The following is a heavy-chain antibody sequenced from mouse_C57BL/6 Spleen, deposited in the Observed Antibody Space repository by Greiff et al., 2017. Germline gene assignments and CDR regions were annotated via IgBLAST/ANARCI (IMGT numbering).Heavy chain of an antibody. CDR3: ARGDSNYPFAY. Sequence: QVQLKQPGAELVRPGSSVKLSCKASGYTFTSYWMPWVKQRPIQGLEWIGNIDPSDSETHYNQKFKDKATLTVDKSSSTAYMQLSSLTSEDSAVYYCARGDSNYPFAYWGQGTLVTVSA. V-gene: IGHV1-52*01. CDR1: GYTFTSYW. D-gene: IGHD2-5*01. J-gene: IGHJ3*01. CDR2: IDPSDSET.